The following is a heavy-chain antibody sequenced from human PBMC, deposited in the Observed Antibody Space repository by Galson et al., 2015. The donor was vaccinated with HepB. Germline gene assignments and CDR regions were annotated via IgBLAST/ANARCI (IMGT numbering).Heavy chain of an antibody. Sequence: SVKVSCKASGGTFSSYAISWVRQAPGQGLEWMGGIIPIFGTANYAQKFQGRVTITADESTSTAYMELSSLRSEDTAVYYCARGRYYYDSSGYYGDPYYYYGMDVWGQGTTVTVSS. J-gene: IGHJ6*02. V-gene: IGHV1-69*13. CDR2: IIPIFGTA. D-gene: IGHD3-22*01. CDR1: GGTFSSYA. CDR3: ARGRYYYDSSGYYGDPYYYYGMDV.